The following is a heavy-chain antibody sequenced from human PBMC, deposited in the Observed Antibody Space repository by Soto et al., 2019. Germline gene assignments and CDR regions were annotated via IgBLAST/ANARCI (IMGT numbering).Heavy chain of an antibody. Sequence: SETLSLTCTVSGGSIRNGNYYWSWIRQPPGKGLEWIGYIYYSVSTYYNPSLKSRVTFSVGTSKNQFSLKLNSVTAADTAVYFCASYDILTAYPYWGQGTLVTVSS. V-gene: IGHV4-30-4*01. D-gene: IGHD3-9*01. CDR2: IYYSVST. CDR3: ASYDILTAYPY. J-gene: IGHJ4*02. CDR1: GGSIRNGNYY.